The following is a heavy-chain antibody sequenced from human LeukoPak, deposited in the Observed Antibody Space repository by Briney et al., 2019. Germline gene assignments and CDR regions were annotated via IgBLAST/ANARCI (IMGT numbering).Heavy chain of an antibody. D-gene: IGHD1-20*01. Sequence: ASVKVSCKASGYTFTSYGISWVRQAPGQGLEWMGWISAYNGNTNYAQKFQGRVTITADKSTSTAYMELSSLRSEDTAVYYCAREYNWVWGQGTLVTVSS. CDR2: ISAYNGNT. CDR1: GYTFTSYG. J-gene: IGHJ4*02. V-gene: IGHV1-18*01. CDR3: AREYNWV.